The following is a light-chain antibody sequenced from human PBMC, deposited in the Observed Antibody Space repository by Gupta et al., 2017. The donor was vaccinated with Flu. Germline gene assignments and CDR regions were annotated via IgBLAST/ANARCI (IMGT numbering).Light chain of an antibody. Sequence: QSDLTPPPPASGSTGKSLTLSCTGTSSDIGAHKQVPCHQQPASKAPKLIIYEVTTRPSGVPDRFSGSKSGNTASLTVAGLQAEDEGDYYCSSHTVSDTFVFGTGTAVTVL. V-gene: IGLV2-8*01. CDR1: SSDIGAHKQ. CDR2: EVT. J-gene: IGLJ1*01. CDR3: SSHTVSDTFV.